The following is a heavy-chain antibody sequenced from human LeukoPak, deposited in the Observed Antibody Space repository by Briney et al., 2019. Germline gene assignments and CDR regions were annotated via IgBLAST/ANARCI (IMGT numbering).Heavy chain of an antibody. CDR3: ARDWRIVGATRDY. J-gene: IGHJ4*02. D-gene: IGHD1-26*01. CDR1: GYTFTSYG. V-gene: IGHV1-18*01. CDR2: ISAYKGNT. Sequence: ASVKVSRKGSGYTFTSYGISWVRQAPGQGLEWMGWISAYKGNTNYAQKLQGRVTMTTHTSTSTAYMELRSLRSDDTAVYYCARDWRIVGATRDYWGQGTLVTVSS.